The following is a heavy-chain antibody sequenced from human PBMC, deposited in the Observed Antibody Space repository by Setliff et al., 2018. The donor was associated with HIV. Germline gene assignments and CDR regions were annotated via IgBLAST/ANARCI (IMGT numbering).Heavy chain of an antibody. D-gene: IGHD1-26*01. Sequence: PSETLSLTCTVSGGSISSSSYYWGWIRQPPGKGLEWIGSIHESGSTHYNPSLKSRVTISVDTSKNQFSLKLSSVTAADTAVYYCARARGLLPYYYLDVWGQGTLVTVSS. CDR1: GGSISSSSYY. CDR3: ARARGLLPYYYLDV. J-gene: IGHJ4*02. V-gene: IGHV4-39*07. CDR2: IHESGST.